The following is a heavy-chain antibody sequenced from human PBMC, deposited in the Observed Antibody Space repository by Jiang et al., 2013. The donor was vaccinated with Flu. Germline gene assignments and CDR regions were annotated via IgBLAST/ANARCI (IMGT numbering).Heavy chain of an antibody. CDR3: ARRTHSIIIDY. Sequence: VQLLESGGGVVQPGRSLRLSCAASGFTFSSYAMHWVRQAPGKGLEWVAVISYDGSNKYYADSVKGRFTISRDNSKNTLYLQMNSLRAEDTAVYYCARRTHSIIIDYWGQGTLVTVSS. D-gene: IGHD1-14*01. J-gene: IGHJ4*02. V-gene: IGHV3-30-3*01. CDR2: ISYDGSNK. CDR1: GFTFSSYA.